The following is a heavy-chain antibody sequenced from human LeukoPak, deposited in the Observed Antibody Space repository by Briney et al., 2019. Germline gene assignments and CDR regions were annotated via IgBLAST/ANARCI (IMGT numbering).Heavy chain of an antibody. D-gene: IGHD2-2*01. CDR2: IYYRGST. Sequence: SETLSLTCTVSGDSMTGTSHFWDWIRQPPGKGLEWIGSIYYRGSTYYNPSLKSRVTISVDTSKNQFSLKLTSLTAADTAVYYCARDGGLVVVPAARHYAFDIWGQGTMVTVSS. CDR1: GDSMTGTSHF. V-gene: IGHV4-39*07. CDR3: ARDGGLVVVPAARHYAFDI. J-gene: IGHJ3*02.